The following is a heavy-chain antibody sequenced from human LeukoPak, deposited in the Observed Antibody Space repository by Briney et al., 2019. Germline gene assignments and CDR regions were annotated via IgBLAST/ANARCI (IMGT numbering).Heavy chain of an antibody. CDR1: GFTFSTYA. J-gene: IGHJ4*02. Sequence: QSGRSLSLSCAASGFTFSTYAMNWVRQAPGKGLEWVAVIWYDRTNKYYADSVKGRFTISRDNSKNTLYLQMSSLRAEDTAVYYCARDRLTTVTTFHFDYWGQGTLVTVSS. V-gene: IGHV3-33*01. CDR3: ARDRLTTVTTFHFDY. D-gene: IGHD4-17*01. CDR2: IWYDRTNK.